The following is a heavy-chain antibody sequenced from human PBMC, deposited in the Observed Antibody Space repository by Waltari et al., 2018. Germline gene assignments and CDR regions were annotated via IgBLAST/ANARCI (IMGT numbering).Heavy chain of an antibody. CDR2: IYHSGST. J-gene: IGHJ4*02. D-gene: IGHD5-18*01. CDR3: ARGYSYGYFDY. Sequence: QVQLQESGPGLVKPSETLSLTCAVSGYSISSGYYWGWIRQPPGKGLEWIGSIYHSGSTSYNPSLKSRVTISVDTSKNQFSLKLSSVTAADTAVYYCARGYSYGYFDYWGQGTLVTVSS. CDR1: GYSISSGYY. V-gene: IGHV4-38-2*01.